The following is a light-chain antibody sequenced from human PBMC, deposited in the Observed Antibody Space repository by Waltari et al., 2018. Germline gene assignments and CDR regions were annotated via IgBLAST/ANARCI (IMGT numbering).Light chain of an antibody. Sequence: QSVLTQPPSASGTPGQRVTISCSGSRSNIGRNYVYWYQQVPGTAPKLLICRNNQRASGAPDRFSGSKSGTTASLAISGLRCEGEVDYYCAACDDSLSGRVFGGGTKVTVL. CDR2: RNN. V-gene: IGLV1-47*01. CDR3: AACDDSLSGRV. CDR1: RSNIGRNY. J-gene: IGLJ3*02.